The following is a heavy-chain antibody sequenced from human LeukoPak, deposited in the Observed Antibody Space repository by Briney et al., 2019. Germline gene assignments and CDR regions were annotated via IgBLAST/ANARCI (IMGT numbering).Heavy chain of an antibody. CDR1: GYTFTSYG. J-gene: IGHJ6*03. D-gene: IGHD5-12*01. CDR3: ARDLYSGYDPGYYYYMDV. Sequence: ASVKVSCKASGYTFTSYGISWVRQAPGQGLEWMGWISAYNGNTNYAQKLQGRVTMTTDTSTSTASMELRSLRSDDTAVYYCARDLYSGYDPGYYYYMDVWGKGTTVTVSS. V-gene: IGHV1-18*01. CDR2: ISAYNGNT.